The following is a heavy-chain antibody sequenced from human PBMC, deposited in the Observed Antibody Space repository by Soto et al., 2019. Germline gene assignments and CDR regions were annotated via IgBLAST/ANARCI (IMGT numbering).Heavy chain of an antibody. D-gene: IGHD5-12*01. CDR2: IYYSGST. V-gene: IGHV4-59*01. J-gene: IGHJ3*02. CDR3: ARVAPFSGYDYAFDI. Sequence: SETLSLTCTVSGGSISSYYWSWIRQPPGKGLEWNGYIYYSGSTNYNPSLKSRVTISVDTSKNQFSLKLSSVTAADTALFYCARVAPFSGYDYAFDIWGQGTMVTVSS. CDR1: GGSISSYY.